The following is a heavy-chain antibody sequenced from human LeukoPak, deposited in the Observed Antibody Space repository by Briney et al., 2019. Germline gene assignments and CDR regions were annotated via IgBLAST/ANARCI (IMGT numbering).Heavy chain of an antibody. CDR2: ISYDGSNK. J-gene: IGHJ6*02. V-gene: IGHV3-30*18. D-gene: IGHD3-3*01. Sequence: GGSLRLTCAASGFTFSSYGMHWVRQAPGKGLEWVAVISYDGSNKYYADSVKGRFTISRDNSKNTLYLQMNSLRAEDTAVYYCAKDRVPPEWSHPEDYGMDVWGQGTTVTVSS. CDR3: AKDRVPPEWSHPEDYGMDV. CDR1: GFTFSSYG.